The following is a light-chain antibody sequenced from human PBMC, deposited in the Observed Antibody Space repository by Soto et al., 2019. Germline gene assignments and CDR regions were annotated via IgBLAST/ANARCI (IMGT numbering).Light chain of an antibody. V-gene: IGKV3-15*01. Sequence: EIVMTQSPDTLFVSLGEGATLSCRASQSVSSHLAWYQHKPGQAPRLLIYGASTRASGIPARFSGSGSETDLTLTISSLQSEDSAVYYCQQYHSWPPITFGQGTRLEIK. CDR1: QSVSSH. CDR2: GAS. CDR3: QQYHSWPPIT. J-gene: IGKJ5*01.